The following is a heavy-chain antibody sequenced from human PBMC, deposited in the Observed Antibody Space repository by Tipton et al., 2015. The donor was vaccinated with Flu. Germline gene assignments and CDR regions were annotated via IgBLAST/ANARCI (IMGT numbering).Heavy chain of an antibody. CDR3: AKDPFYYYDSNGYPPDAFDI. V-gene: IGHV3-23*01. J-gene: IGHJ3*02. D-gene: IGHD3-22*01. CDR1: GFTFSSYA. CDR2: ISGSGGST. Sequence: SLRLSCAASGFTFSSYAMSWVRQAPGKGLEWVSAISGSGGSTYYADSVKGRFTISRDNSKNTLYLQMNSLRAEDTAVYYCAKDPFYYYDSNGYPPDAFDIWGQGTMVTVSS.